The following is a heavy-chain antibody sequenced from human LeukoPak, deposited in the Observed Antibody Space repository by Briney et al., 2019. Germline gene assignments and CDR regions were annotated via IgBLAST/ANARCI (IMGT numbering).Heavy chain of an antibody. CDR2: IGTAGDT. J-gene: IGHJ6*03. D-gene: IGHD6-13*01. Sequence: TGGSLRLSCAASGFTFSSYDMHWVRQATGKGLEWVSAIGTAGDTYYPGSVKGRFTTSRENAKNSLYLQMNSLRAGDTAVYYCARGTIAAAGTHMDVWGKGTTVTVSS. V-gene: IGHV3-13*01. CDR3: ARGTIAAAGTHMDV. CDR1: GFTFSSYD.